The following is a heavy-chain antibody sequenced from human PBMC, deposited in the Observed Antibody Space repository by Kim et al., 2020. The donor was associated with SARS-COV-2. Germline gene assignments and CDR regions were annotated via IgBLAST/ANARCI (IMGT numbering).Heavy chain of an antibody. J-gene: IGHJ4*02. Sequence: GGSLRLSCVASGFTFSGYFMDWVRQAPGKGLEWIGRSRYKADNYNTHYAAAVKGRFTISRDESKNSVDLQMDSLKTEDTAVYFCARDVFDSSGYVQSDLWGQGTLVTVSS. CDR2: SRYKADNYNT. V-gene: IGHV3-72*01. D-gene: IGHD3-22*01. CDR3: ARDVFDSSGYVQSDL. CDR1: GFTFSGYF.